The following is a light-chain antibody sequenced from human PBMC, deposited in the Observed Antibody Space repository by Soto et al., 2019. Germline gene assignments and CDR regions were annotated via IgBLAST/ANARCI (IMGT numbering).Light chain of an antibody. V-gene: IGKV1-9*01. CDR3: QQYNNSPWT. CDR2: AAS. J-gene: IGKJ1*01. Sequence: DILLPQSPSTLSASVGDRVTITCRPSQGISSSLAWYQQKPGKAPKLLIYAASNLQTEVPSRFSGSGSGTDFTLTISSLQPEDFATYYCQQYNNSPWTFGQGTKVDIK. CDR1: QGISSS.